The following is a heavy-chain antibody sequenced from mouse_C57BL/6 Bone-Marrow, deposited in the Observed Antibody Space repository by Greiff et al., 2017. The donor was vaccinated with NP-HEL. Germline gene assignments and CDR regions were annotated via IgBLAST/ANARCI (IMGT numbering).Heavy chain of an antibody. V-gene: IGHV1-39*01. CDR1: GYSFTDYN. Sequence: EVQLQQSGPELVKPGASVKISCKASGYSFTDYNMNWVKQSNGKSLEWIGVINPNYGTTSYNQKFKGKATLTVDQYSSTAYMQLNSLTSEDSAVYYCAREGGSSYYWYFDVWGTGTTVTVSS. CDR3: AREGGSSYYWYFDV. J-gene: IGHJ1*03. CDR2: INPNYGTT. D-gene: IGHD1-1*01.